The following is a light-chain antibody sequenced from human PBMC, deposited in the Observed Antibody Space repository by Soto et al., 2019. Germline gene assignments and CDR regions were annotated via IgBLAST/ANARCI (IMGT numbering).Light chain of an antibody. CDR2: GAS. V-gene: IGKV3-20*01. CDR1: QSVSSSY. J-gene: IGKJ1*01. CDR3: QQYGSSPGWT. Sequence: EIVLTQSPGTLSLSPGESATLSCRASQSVSSSYLAWYQQKNGQAPRLLTYGASSRAKGIPDRLSGSGSGTDFTLTISRLEPEDFAVYYCQQYGSSPGWTFGQGNKVEIK.